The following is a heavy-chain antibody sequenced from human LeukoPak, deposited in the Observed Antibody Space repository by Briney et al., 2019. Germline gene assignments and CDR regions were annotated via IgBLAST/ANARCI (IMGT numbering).Heavy chain of an antibody. V-gene: IGHV3-23*01. CDR1: GFTFSSYA. J-gene: IGHJ4*02. D-gene: IGHD5-18*01. CDR2: ISGSGGST. CDR3: AKDRTLSGYSYGFKDFDY. Sequence: QPGGSLRLSCAASGFTFSSYAMSWVRQAPGKGLEWVSAISGSGGSTYYADSVKGRFTISRDNSKNTLYLQMNSLRAEDTAVYYCAKDRTLSGYSYGFKDFDYWGQGTLVTVSS.